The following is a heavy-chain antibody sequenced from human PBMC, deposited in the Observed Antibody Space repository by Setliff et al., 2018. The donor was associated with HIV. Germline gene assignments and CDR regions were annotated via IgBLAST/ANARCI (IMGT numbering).Heavy chain of an antibody. CDR1: GFTFSSYW. Sequence: SGGSLRLSCAASGFTFSSYWMSWVRQAPGKGLEWVSYISSSSSTIYYADSVKGRFTISRDNAKNSLYLQMNSLRAEDTAVYYCARVSELLAYYMDVWGKGTTVTVSS. J-gene: IGHJ6*03. CDR3: ARVSELLAYYMDV. D-gene: IGHD1-26*01. V-gene: IGHV3-48*01. CDR2: ISSSSSTI.